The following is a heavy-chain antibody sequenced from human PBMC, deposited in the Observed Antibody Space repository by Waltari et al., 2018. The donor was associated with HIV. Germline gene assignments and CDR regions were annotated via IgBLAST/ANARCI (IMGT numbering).Heavy chain of an antibody. V-gene: IGHV4-39*07. CDR1: GGSISSSSYY. CDR2: IYYSGST. J-gene: IGHJ4*02. CDR3: AYSSGWTWRFFDY. D-gene: IGHD6-25*01. Sequence: QLQLQESGPGLVKPSETLSLTCIVSGGSISSSSYYWGWIRQPPGKGLEWIGTIYYSGSTYYNPSLKSRLTISVDMSNNQFSLKLSSVTAADTAVYYCAYSSGWTWRFFDYWGQGTLVTVSS.